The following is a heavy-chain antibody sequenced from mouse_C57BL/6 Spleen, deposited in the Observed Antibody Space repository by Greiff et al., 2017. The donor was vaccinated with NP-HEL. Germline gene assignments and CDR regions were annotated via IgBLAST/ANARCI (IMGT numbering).Heavy chain of an antibody. Sequence: VQLQQPGAELVKPGASVKLSCKASGYTFTSYWMHWVKQRPGQGLEWIGMIHPNSGSTNYNEKFKSKATLTVDKSSSTAYMQLSSLTSEDSAVYYCARVGNYRNAMDYWGQGTSVTVSS. CDR3: ARVGNYRNAMDY. V-gene: IGHV1-64*01. D-gene: IGHD2-1*01. CDR1: GYTFTSYW. CDR2: IHPNSGST. J-gene: IGHJ4*01.